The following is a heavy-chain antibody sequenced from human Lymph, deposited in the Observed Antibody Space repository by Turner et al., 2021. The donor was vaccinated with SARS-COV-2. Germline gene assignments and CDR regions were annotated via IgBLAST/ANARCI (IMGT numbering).Heavy chain of an antibody. D-gene: IGHD2-2*01. CDR1: GGTFSSYA. CDR3: ARDSPYCSSTSCYDP. J-gene: IGHJ5*02. Sequence: QVQLVQSGAEVKKPGSSVKVSCKASGGTFSSYAITWVGQAPGQGLEWMGGIIPILAIANYAQKFQGRVTITADKSTSTAYMELSSLRSEDTAVYYCARDSPYCSSTSCYDPWGQGTLVTVSS. V-gene: IGHV1-69*10. CDR2: IIPILAIA.